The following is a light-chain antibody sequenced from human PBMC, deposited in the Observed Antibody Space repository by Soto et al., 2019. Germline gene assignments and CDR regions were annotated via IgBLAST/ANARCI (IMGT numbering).Light chain of an antibody. J-gene: IGLJ1*01. CDR3: CSYAGSYTFV. CDR1: SSDVGVYNY. CDR2: DVS. V-gene: IGLV2-11*01. Sequence: QSVLTQPRSVSGSPGQSVTISCTGTSSDVGVYNYVSWYQQYPGKAPKIMIYDVSKRPSGVTYRFSGSKSDNTASLTFSGLQAEDEADYYCCSYAGSYTFVFGIGTKVTVL.